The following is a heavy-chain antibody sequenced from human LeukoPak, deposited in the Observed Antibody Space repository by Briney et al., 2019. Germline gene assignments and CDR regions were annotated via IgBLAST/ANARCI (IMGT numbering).Heavy chain of an antibody. CDR3: AKKRRPVAGTDLFDY. J-gene: IGHJ4*02. Sequence: GGSLRLSCEVSEFALERYTMSWVRQAPGKGLEWVSSISGVGASYIFYADSVKGRFTISRDNSKNTLYLQMNSLRVEDTAVYYCAKKRRPVAGTDLFDYWGQGTLVTVSS. CDR2: ISGVGASYI. D-gene: IGHD6-19*01. V-gene: IGHV3-23*01. CDR1: EFALERYT.